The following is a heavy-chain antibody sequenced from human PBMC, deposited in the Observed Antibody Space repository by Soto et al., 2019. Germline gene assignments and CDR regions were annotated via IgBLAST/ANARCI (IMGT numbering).Heavy chain of an antibody. CDR1: EFTFSTYS. CDR2: ISSSSGRV. J-gene: IGHJ4*02. Sequence: GGSLRLSCAASEFTFSTYSMNWVRQAPGKGLEWVSSISSSSGRVYYADSVKGRFTISRDKAKNSLFLQMNSLRAEDTAVYYCAGRYCSNGVCPFDSWGQGTLVTVSS. D-gene: IGHD2-8*01. V-gene: IGHV3-21*01. CDR3: AGRYCSNGVCPFDS.